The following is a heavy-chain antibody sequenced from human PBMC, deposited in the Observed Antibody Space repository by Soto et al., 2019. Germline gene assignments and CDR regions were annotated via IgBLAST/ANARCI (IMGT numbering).Heavy chain of an antibody. V-gene: IGHV3-74*01. CDR2: INSGGSTT. CDR3: ARGGLHAYYKDT. Sequence: GGSLRLSCAASGFTFSNYWMHWARHAPGEGLVWVARINSGGSTTNYADSVKGRFTVSRDNAKNTLYLQMNSLRAGDTAIYYCARGGLHAYYKDTWXQGAPVTVSS. D-gene: IGHD3-10*01. CDR1: GFTFSNYW. J-gene: IGHJ5*02.